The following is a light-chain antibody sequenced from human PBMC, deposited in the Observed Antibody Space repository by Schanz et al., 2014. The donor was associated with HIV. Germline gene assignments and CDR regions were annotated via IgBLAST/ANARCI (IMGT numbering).Light chain of an antibody. J-gene: IGKJ2*01. CDR3: QQFGGSPYT. Sequence: EIVLTQSPATLSLSPGERATLSCRASQSVDIFLAWYQQKPAQTPRLLIYGASSRATGIPDRFSGSGSGTDFTLTISRLEPEDFAVYYCQQFGGSPYTFGQGTKLEIK. CDR2: GAS. V-gene: IGKV3-20*01. CDR1: QSVDIF.